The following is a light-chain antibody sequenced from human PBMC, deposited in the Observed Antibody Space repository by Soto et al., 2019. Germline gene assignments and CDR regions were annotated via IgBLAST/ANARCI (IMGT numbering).Light chain of an antibody. CDR3: CSFAGSYSYV. CDR1: SSDVGGYNH. J-gene: IGLJ1*01. V-gene: IGLV2-11*01. CDR2: DVT. Sequence: QSALAQPRSVSGSLGQSVTISCTGTSSDVGGYNHVSWYEQHPGKAPKLMIYDVTKRPSGVPDRFSGSKSGNTASPTISGLQAEDEADYYCCSFAGSYSYVFGIGTKVTVL.